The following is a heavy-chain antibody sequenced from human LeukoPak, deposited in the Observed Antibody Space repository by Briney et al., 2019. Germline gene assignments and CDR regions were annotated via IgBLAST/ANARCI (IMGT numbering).Heavy chain of an antibody. Sequence: ASVKVSCKASGYTFTSYGISWVRQAPGQGLEWMGWISAYNGNTNYAQKLQGRVTMTTDTSTSTAYMELRSLRSDDTAVYYCAKCYGDYGLVGAHDYYYMDVWGKGTTVTVSS. CDR3: AKCYGDYGLVGAHDYYYMDV. CDR1: GYTFTSYG. CDR2: ISAYNGNT. D-gene: IGHD4-17*01. J-gene: IGHJ6*03. V-gene: IGHV1-18*01.